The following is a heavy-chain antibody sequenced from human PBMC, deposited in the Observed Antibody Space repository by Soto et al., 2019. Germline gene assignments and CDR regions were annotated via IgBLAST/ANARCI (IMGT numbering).Heavy chain of an antibody. CDR3: ASSDFYYGSGSYYHFDY. CDR1: GGSISSGGYY. D-gene: IGHD3-10*01. CDR2: IYYSGST. V-gene: IGHV4-31*03. Sequence: SLTCTVSGGSISSGGYYWSWIRQHPGKGLEWIGYIYYSGSTYYNPSLKSRVTISVDTSKNQFSLKLSSVTAADTAVYYCASSDFYYGSGSYYHFDYWGQGTLVTVSS. J-gene: IGHJ4*02.